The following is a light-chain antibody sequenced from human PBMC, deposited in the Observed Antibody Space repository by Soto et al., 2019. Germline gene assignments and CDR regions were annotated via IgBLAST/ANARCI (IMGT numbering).Light chain of an antibody. Sequence: QSALTQPASVSGSPGQSITISCTGTSSDVGGYNYVSWYQQHPGKAPKLMIYDVSNRPSGISNRFSGSKSGNTASLTISGLQAEDGADYYCSSYTSSSTDVLFGGGTKLTVL. CDR3: SSYTSSSTDVL. CDR2: DVS. CDR1: SSDVGGYNY. V-gene: IGLV2-14*01. J-gene: IGLJ2*01.